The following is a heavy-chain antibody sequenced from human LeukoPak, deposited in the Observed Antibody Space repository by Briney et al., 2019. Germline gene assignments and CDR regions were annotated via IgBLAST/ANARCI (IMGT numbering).Heavy chain of an antibody. V-gene: IGHV1-3*01. CDR3: ASSPYCSSTSCYAFDI. J-gene: IGHJ3*02. CDR2: INAGNGNT. D-gene: IGHD2-2*01. Sequence: ASVKVSCTASGYTFTSYAMHWVRQAPGQRLEWMGWINAGNGNTKYSQKFQGRVTITRDTSASTAYMELSSLRSEDTAVYYCASSPYCSSTSCYAFDIWGQGTMVTVSS. CDR1: GYTFTSYA.